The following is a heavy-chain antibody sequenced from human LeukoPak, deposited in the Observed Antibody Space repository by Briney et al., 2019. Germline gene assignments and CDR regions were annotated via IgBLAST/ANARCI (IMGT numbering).Heavy chain of an antibody. J-gene: IGHJ2*01. CDR3: AGGLRFFDWLLYPVYFDL. Sequence: GGSLRLSCAASGFTFSSYSMNWVRQAPGKGLEWVSYISSSSSTIYYADSVKGRFTISRDNAKNSLYLQMNSLRAEDTAVYYCAGGLRFFDWLLYPVYFDLWGRGTLVTVSS. CDR1: GFTFSSYS. V-gene: IGHV3-48*01. CDR2: ISSSSSTI. D-gene: IGHD3-9*01.